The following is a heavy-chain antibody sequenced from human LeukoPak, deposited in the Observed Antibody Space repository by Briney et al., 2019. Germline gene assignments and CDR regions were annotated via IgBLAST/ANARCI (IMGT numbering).Heavy chain of an antibody. CDR1: GGSISSGDYY. D-gene: IGHD3-22*01. Sequence: PSETLSLTCTVSGGSISSGDYYWSWIRQPPGKGLEWIGYIYYSGSSYYNPSLQSQVTISVDTSKNQFSLKLSSVTAADTAVYYCARAIVVVITNWFDPWGQGTLVTVYS. CDR2: IYYSGSS. CDR3: ARAIVVVITNWFDP. V-gene: IGHV4-30-4*01. J-gene: IGHJ5*02.